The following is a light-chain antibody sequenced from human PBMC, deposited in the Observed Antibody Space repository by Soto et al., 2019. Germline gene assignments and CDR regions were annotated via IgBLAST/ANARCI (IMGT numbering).Light chain of an antibody. CDR2: KAS. CDR1: QSISSW. CDR3: QQSYFIPRT. J-gene: IGKJ1*01. Sequence: DIQMTQSPSTLSASVGDRVTITCRASQSISSWLAWYQQKPGKAPKLLIYKASTLKSGVPSRFSGSGSGTDFTLTISSLQPDDFATYHCQQSYFIPRTFGQGTKVDIK. V-gene: IGKV1-5*03.